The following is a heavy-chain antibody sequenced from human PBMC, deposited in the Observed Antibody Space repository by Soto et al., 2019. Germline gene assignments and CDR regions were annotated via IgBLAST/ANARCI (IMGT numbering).Heavy chain of an antibody. CDR1: GYTFTSYG. V-gene: IGHV1-18*01. D-gene: IGHD1-26*01. Sequence: ASVKVSCKASGYTFTSYGISWVRQAPGQGLEWMGWISAYNGNTNYAQKLQGRVTMTTDTSTSTAYMELRSLRSDDTAVYYCARFGGSTNYYYYGMDVWGQGTTGTVSS. CDR2: ISAYNGNT. CDR3: ARFGGSTNYYYYGMDV. J-gene: IGHJ6*02.